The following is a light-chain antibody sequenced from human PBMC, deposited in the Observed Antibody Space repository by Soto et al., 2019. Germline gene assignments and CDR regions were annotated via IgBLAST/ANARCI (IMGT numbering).Light chain of an antibody. CDR1: QSVSSS. J-gene: IGKJ1*01. CDR3: QQYNSYWT. Sequence: DIQMTQSPSTLSASVGDRVTITCRASQSVSSSLAWYQQKPGKAPKLLIYKASSLESGVPSRFSGSGSETEFTLTITSVQPDDFVTYYCQQYNSYWTFGQGTKVEIK. V-gene: IGKV1-5*03. CDR2: KAS.